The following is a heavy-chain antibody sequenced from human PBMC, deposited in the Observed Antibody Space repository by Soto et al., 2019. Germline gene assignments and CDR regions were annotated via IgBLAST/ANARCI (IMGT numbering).Heavy chain of an antibody. V-gene: IGHV1-2*02. CDR2: INPDSGGT. CDR1: GYIFTAYY. CDR3: ARPLSFGSGTFDY. J-gene: IGHJ4*02. Sequence: GASVKVSCKASGYIFTAYYIHWVRQAPGQGLEWMGCINPDSGGTNYAQNFQGRVTMTRDTSIRTAYMELSGLRYDGTAVYYCARPLSFGSGTFDYWGKGTLVPASS. D-gene: IGHD1-26*01.